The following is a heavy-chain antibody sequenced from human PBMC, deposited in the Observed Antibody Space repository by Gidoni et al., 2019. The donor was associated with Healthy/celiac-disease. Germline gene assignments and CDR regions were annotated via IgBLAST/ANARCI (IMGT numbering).Heavy chain of an antibody. CDR2: IYTSGST. V-gene: IGHV4-4*07. Sequence: QVQLQESGPGLVKPSETLSLTCTVSGGSISSYYWSWIRQPAGKGLEWIGRIYTSGSTNYNPSLKSRVTMSVDTSKNQFSLKLSSVTAADTAVYYCARVARVLQNRYCSSTSCLDWYFDLWGRGTLVTVSS. CDR3: ARVARVLQNRYCSSTSCLDWYFDL. D-gene: IGHD2-2*01. CDR1: GGSISSYY. J-gene: IGHJ2*01.